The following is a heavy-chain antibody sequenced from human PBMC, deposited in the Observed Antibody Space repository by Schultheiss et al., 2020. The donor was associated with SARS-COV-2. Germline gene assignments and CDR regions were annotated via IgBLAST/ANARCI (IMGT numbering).Heavy chain of an antibody. CDR2: IYPDDSDT. CDR3: ARCTGGYDCLGDY. CDR1: GYSFTRYW. V-gene: IGHV5-51*01. D-gene: IGHD5-12*01. J-gene: IGHJ4*02. Sequence: GESLKISCQGSGYSFTRYWLGWVRQMPVKGLEWMGIIYPDDSDTRYSPSFQGQVTISADKSISTAYLQWSSLQASDTAMYYCARCTGGYDCLGDYWGQGTLVTVSS.